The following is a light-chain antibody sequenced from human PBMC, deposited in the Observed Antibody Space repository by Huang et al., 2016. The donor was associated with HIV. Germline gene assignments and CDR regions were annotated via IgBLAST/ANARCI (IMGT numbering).Light chain of an antibody. J-gene: IGKJ4*01. CDR2: WAA. CDR1: QSLLYRSNNNNY. V-gene: IGKV4-1*01. CDR3: QQYFSTPLT. Sequence: IVVTQSPDSLAVSLGERAAINCKSSQSLLYRSNNNNYLAWYQQKPGQSPALLLYWAATRAPGVPDRFNGSGSGTDFTLTINSLQTEDVALYYCQQYFSTPLTFGGGTKVDIK.